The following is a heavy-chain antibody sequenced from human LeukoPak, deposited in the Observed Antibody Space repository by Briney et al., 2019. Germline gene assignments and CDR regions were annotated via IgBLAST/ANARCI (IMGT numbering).Heavy chain of an antibody. CDR1: GGSISSSNYY. J-gene: IGHJ4*02. CDR3: ANGVGATGYFDY. Sequence: PSETLSLTCTVSGGSISSSNYYWGWIRQPPGKGLEWIGSIYYSGSTYYNPSLKSRVTISVDTSKNQFSLKLSSLTAADTAVYYCANGVGATGYFDYWGQGTLVTVSS. V-gene: IGHV4-39*07. CDR2: IYYSGST. D-gene: IGHD1-26*01.